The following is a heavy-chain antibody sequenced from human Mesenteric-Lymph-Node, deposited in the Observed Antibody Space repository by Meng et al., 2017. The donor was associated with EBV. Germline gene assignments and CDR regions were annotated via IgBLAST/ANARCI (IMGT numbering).Heavy chain of an antibody. CDR1: GGSFGGYF. J-gene: IGHJ4*02. D-gene: IGHD3-10*01. V-gene: IGHV4-34*01. CDR3: VRCGAVTLVQGGPDH. CDR2: INRVGST. Sequence: VEQPQGGAGLCQPSVTLSLTCGVSGGSFGGYFWSWIRQPPGKGLEWIGEINRVGSTNYNPSLKSRLTMSVDTSKNHFSLKLTSVTAADTAVYYCVRCGAVTLVQGGPDHWGQGTLVTVSS.